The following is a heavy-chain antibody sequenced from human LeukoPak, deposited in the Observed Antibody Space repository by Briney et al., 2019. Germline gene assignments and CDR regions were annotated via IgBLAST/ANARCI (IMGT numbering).Heavy chain of an antibody. CDR1: GFTFSSYA. CDR2: ISYDGSNK. Sequence: GGSLRLSCAASGFTFSSYAMHWVRQAPGKGLEWVAVISYDGSNKYYADSVKGRFTISRDNSKNTLYLQMNSLRAEDTAVYYCARDRGSYYIDFWGQGTPVTVSS. V-gene: IGHV3-30*04. CDR3: ARDRGSYYIDF. J-gene: IGHJ4*02. D-gene: IGHD1-1*01.